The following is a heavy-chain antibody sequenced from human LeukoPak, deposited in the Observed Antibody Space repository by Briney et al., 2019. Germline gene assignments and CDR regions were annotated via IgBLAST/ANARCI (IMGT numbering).Heavy chain of an antibody. CDR1: GFTFSDYY. D-gene: IGHD6-6*01. J-gene: IGHJ4*02. CDR2: ISSSDNTI. Sequence: TGGSLRLSCAASGFTFSDYYMSWIRQAPGKGLEWVSYISSSDNTIYYADSVKGRFTISGDNAKNSLYLQMNSLRAEDTAVYYCARVSSSSLLDYWGQGTLVTVSS. CDR3: ARVSSSSLLDY. V-gene: IGHV3-11*04.